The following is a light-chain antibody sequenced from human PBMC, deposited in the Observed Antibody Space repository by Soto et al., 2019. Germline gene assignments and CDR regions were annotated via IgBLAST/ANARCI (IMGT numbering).Light chain of an antibody. J-gene: IGKJ2*01. CDR2: GAS. CDR1: QSIDKSF. V-gene: IGKV3-20*01. CDR3: QQYGTSLYT. Sequence: LLLTQSPGTLSLSPGERATLSCRASQSIDKSFLAWYQQKPGRAPRLLIYGASTRATGIPDRFSGSGSGTDFTLTINRLEPEDFALYYCQQYGTSLYTFGQGTKLEIK.